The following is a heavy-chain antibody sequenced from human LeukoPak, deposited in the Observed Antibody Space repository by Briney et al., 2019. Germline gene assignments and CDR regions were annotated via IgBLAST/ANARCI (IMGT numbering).Heavy chain of an antibody. D-gene: IGHD3-10*01. V-gene: IGHV4-34*01. CDR3: ARGEYYYGSWFDP. CDR2: INHSGST. Sequence: SETLSLTCAVYGGSFSGYYWSWIRQPPGKGLEWIGEINHSGSTSYNPSLKSRVTISVDTSKNQFSLKLSSVTAADTAVYYCARGEYYYGSWFDPWGQGTLVTVSS. CDR1: GGSFSGYY. J-gene: IGHJ5*02.